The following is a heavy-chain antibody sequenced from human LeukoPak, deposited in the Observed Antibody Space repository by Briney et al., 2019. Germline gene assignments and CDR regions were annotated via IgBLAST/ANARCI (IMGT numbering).Heavy chain of an antibody. Sequence: SVKVSCKASGGTFSSYAISWVRQAPGQGLEWMGGIIPIFGTANYAQKFQGRVTITADESTSTAYMELSSLRSEDTAVYYCARTDSLAHYDFWSGYQFDYWGQGTLVTVSS. D-gene: IGHD3-3*01. J-gene: IGHJ4*02. CDR1: GGTFSSYA. CDR3: ARTDSLAHYDFWSGYQFDY. CDR2: IIPIFGTA. V-gene: IGHV1-69*13.